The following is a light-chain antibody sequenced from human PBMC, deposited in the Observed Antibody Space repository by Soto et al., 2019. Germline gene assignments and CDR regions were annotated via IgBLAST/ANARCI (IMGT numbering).Light chain of an antibody. CDR1: SSDVGGQNY. CDR2: AVT. Sequence: QSVLTQPPPASGSPGQSVAISCTGTSSDVGGQNYVSWYQQHPGKAPKLIIYAVTERPSGVPDRFSGSKSGNTASLTVSGLQTEDEADYYCSSHAGNNNYVFGTG. V-gene: IGLV2-8*01. CDR3: SSHAGNNNYV. J-gene: IGLJ1*01.